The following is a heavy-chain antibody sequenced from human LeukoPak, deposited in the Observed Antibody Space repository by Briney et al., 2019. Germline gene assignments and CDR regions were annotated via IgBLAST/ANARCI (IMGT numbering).Heavy chain of an antibody. V-gene: IGHV1-18*01. J-gene: IGHJ6*02. D-gene: IGHD3-3*01. CDR3: ARDLPIWSRSWSNPYDFWSGYRPLYYYGMDV. CDR2: ISAYNGNT. Sequence: GASVKVSCKASGYTFTSYDISWVRQAPGQGLEWMGWISAYNGNTNYAQKLQGRVTMTTDTSTSTAYMELRSLRSDDTAVYYCARDLPIWSRSWSNPYDFWSGYRPLYYYGMDVWGQGTTVTVSS. CDR1: GYTFTSYD.